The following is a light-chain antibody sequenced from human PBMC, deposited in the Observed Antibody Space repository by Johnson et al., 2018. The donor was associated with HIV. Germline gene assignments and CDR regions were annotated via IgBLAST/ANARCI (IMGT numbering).Light chain of an antibody. J-gene: IGLJ1*01. CDR1: SSNIGNNY. CDR2: DNN. V-gene: IGLV1-51*01. Sequence: HSVLTQPPSVSAAPGQKVTISCSGSSSNIGNNYVSWYQQLPGTAPKLLIYDNNKRPSGIPDRFSGSKSGTSATLGITGLQTGDEAGYYCGTWDRSLSAGVYVFGTGPKVTVL. CDR3: GTWDRSLSAGVYV.